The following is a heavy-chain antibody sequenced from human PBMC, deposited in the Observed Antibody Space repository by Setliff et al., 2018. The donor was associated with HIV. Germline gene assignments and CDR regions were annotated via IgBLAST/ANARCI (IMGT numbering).Heavy chain of an antibody. J-gene: IGHJ6*02. CDR3: AKDLGVSYYNFWSNYYGLDV. Sequence: AGGSLRLSCVASGFTFRNYGMHWVRQAPGKGLEWVALIWNDGSSKFYADSVKGRFTLSRDNSKNTLYLQMSSLRAEDTAVYYCAKDLGVSYYNFWSNYYGLDVWGQGTTVTVSS. CDR2: IWNDGSSK. V-gene: IGHV3-33*03. CDR1: GFTFRNYG. D-gene: IGHD3-3*01.